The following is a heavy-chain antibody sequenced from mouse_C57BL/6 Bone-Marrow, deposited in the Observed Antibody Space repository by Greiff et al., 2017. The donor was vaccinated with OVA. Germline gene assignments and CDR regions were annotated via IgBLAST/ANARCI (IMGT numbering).Heavy chain of an antibody. CDR2: ISSGGSYT. V-gene: IGHV5-6*01. J-gene: IGHJ4*01. Sequence: VQLKESGGDLVKPGGSLKLSCAASGFTFSSYGMSWVRQTPDKRLEWVATISSGGSYTYYPDSVKGRFTISRDNAKKTLCLQMSCLKSEVTAMYYGASGYDVYCGCAMAHWGQGTSVTVSS. CDR3: ASGYDVYCGCAMAH. D-gene: IGHD2-3*01. CDR1: GFTFSSYG.